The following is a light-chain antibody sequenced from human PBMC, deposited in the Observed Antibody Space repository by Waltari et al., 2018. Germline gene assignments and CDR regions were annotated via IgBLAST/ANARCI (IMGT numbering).Light chain of an antibody. Sequence: DIVMTQSPDSLAVSLGERATINCKSSQSVLYSSNNKNYLAWYQQKPGQPPNLLIYWASTRESGVHDRFSGSGSGTDFSLTISSLQAEDVAVYYCQQYYSTPPYTFGQGTKLEIK. CDR3: QQYYSTPPYT. J-gene: IGKJ2*01. CDR2: WAS. V-gene: IGKV4-1*01. CDR1: QSVLYSSNNKNY.